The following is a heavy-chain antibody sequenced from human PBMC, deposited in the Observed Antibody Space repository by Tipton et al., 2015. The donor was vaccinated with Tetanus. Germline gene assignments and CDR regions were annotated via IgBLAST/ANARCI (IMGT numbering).Heavy chain of an antibody. Sequence: TLSLTCSVSGGSMGSDSWGWIRQPPGKGLEWIGQIYYSGTTYYNSPPQRRVTISLDSSKNQVSLKMTFVTAADTAVYYCARQADNWFDPWGQGTLVVVSS. CDR1: GGSMGSDS. V-gene: IGHV4-59*08. J-gene: IGHJ5*02. CDR2: IYYSGTT. CDR3: ARQADNWFDP.